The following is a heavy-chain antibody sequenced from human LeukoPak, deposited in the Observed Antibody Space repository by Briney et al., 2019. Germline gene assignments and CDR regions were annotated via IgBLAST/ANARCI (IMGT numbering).Heavy chain of an antibody. J-gene: IGHJ3*02. CDR1: GFTFSSYS. CDR2: ISSSGTYI. CDR3: ARASSKQLAGYLPDGFDI. Sequence: GGSLRLSCAASGFTFSSYSMNWVRQAPGKGLEWVSSISSSGTYIYYADSVKGRFSISRENAKNSLSMQMNRLRADDAAVYYCARASSKQLAGYLPDGFDIWGQGTMVTVSS. D-gene: IGHD3-9*01. V-gene: IGHV3-21*01.